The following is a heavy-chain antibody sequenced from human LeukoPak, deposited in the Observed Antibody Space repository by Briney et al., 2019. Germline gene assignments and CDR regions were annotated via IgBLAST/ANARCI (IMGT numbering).Heavy chain of an antibody. CDR2: IYYSGST. CDR3: ARYATDILFDY. V-gene: IGHV4-39*01. Sequence: SETLSLTCTVSGGSISSSSYYWGWIRQPPGKGLQWIGSIYYSGSTCYNPSLKSRVTISVDTSKNQFSLKLSSVTAADTAVYYCARYATDILFDYWGQGTLVTVSS. J-gene: IGHJ4*02. D-gene: IGHD2-2*02. CDR1: GGSISSSSYY.